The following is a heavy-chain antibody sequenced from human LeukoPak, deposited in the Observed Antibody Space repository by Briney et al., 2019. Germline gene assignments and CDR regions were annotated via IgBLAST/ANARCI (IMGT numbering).Heavy chain of an antibody. CDR2: ISNDGSDK. CDR3: AKDPYSSSWDGPFDY. D-gene: IGHD6-13*01. CDR1: GFTFSIYA. V-gene: IGHV3-30-3*01. Sequence: GGSLRLSCAASGFTFSIYAMHWVRQAPGKGLEWVAIISNDGSDKYYADSVKGRFTISRDNSKNTLYLQMNSLRAEDTAVYYCAKDPYSSSWDGPFDYWGQGTLVTVSS. J-gene: IGHJ4*02.